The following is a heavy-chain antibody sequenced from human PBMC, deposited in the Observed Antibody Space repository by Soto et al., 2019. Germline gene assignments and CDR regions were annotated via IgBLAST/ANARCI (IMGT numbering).Heavy chain of an antibody. J-gene: IGHJ5*02. Sequence: ASVKVSCKASGYTFTGYYMHWVRQAPGQGLEWMGWINPNSGGTNYAQKFQGRVTMTRDTSISTAYMELSRLRSDDTAVYYCARRSGRIAVAGTSPGWFDPWGQGTLVTVSS. CDR3: ARRSGRIAVAGTSPGWFDP. CDR1: GYTFTGYY. D-gene: IGHD6-19*01. CDR2: INPNSGGT. V-gene: IGHV1-2*02.